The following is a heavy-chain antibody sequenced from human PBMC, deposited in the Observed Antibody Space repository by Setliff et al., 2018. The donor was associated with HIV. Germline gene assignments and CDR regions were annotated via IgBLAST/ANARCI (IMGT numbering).Heavy chain of an antibody. J-gene: IGHJ5*02. D-gene: IGHD5-18*01. Sequence: PSETLSLTCAVYNGSFRGYYWTWIRQPPGKGLEWIGEINHSGSTNYSPPLKSRVTITVDTSRNQFSLRLSSVTAADTAVYYFAAWGPRYSYAPYFLDPWGQGQLVTGSA. V-gene: IGHV4-34*01. CDR3: AAWGPRYSYAPYFLDP. CDR2: INHSGST. CDR1: NGSFRGYY.